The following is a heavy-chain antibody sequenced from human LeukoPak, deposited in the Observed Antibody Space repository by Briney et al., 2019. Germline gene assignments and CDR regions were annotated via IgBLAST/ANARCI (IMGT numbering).Heavy chain of an antibody. Sequence: SETLSLTCTVSGGSISSSSYYWGWIRQPPGKGLEWIGSIYYSGSTYYNPSLKSRVTISVDTSKNQFSLKLSSVTAADTAVYYCARADYSSTWSHDYYYMDVWGKGTTVTVSS. J-gene: IGHJ6*03. CDR3: ARADYSSTWSHDYYYMDV. V-gene: IGHV4-39*07. CDR1: GGSISSSSYY. D-gene: IGHD6-13*01. CDR2: IYYSGST.